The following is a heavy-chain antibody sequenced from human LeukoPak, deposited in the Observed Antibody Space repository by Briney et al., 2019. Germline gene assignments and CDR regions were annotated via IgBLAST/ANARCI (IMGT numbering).Heavy chain of an antibody. CDR3: AKARYYYGSGSYYFDY. CDR2: ISGSGGST. D-gene: IGHD3-10*01. CDR1: GFTFSSYA. J-gene: IGHJ4*02. Sequence: GGSLRLSRAASGFTFSSYAMSWVRQAPGKGLEWVSAISGSGGSTYYADSVKGRFTISRDNSKNTLYLQMNSLRAEDTAVYYCAKARYYYGSGSYYFDYWGQGTLVTVSS. V-gene: IGHV3-23*01.